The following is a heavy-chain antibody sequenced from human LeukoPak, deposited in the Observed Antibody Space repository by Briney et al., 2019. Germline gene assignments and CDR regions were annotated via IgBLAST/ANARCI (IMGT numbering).Heavy chain of an antibody. Sequence: SETLSLTCAVYGGSFSGYYWSWIRQPPGKGLEWIGEINHSGSTNYNPSLKSRVTISVDTSKNQFSLKLSSVTAADTAVYYCARGNSGTHLVDYWGQGTLVTVSS. V-gene: IGHV4-34*01. D-gene: IGHD1-14*01. CDR3: ARGNSGTHLVDY. CDR2: INHSGST. J-gene: IGHJ4*02. CDR1: GGSFSGYY.